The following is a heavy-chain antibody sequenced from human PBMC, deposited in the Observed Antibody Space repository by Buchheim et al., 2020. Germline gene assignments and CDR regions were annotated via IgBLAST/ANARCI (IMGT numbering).Heavy chain of an antibody. Sequence: QVTLRESGPALVKPTQTLTLTCTFSGFSLSTCGMCVSWIRQPPGKALEWLALIDWDDDKYYSTSLKTRLIISKDTSKTQFVLTMTNMDPVDTATYYCARIINFWSGRPYYSDYWGQGTL. CDR1: GFSLSTCGMC. V-gene: IGHV2-70*01. CDR2: IDWDDDK. D-gene: IGHD3-3*01. J-gene: IGHJ4*02. CDR3: ARIINFWSGRPYYSDY.